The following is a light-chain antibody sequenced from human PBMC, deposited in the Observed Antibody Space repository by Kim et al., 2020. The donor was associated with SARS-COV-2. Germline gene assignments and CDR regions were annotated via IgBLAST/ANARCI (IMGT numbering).Light chain of an antibody. J-gene: IGKJ4*01. CDR3: QQYNAYPVS. Sequence: ASVGDRVSILLWASQGINNNLGWFQQKPGKAPKCLIYATSSLESRVPSRFSGSGSGTDFTLTISSLQPEDSTTYYCQQYNAYPVSFGGGTKVDIK. V-gene: IGKV1-16*01. CDR1: QGINNN. CDR2: ATS.